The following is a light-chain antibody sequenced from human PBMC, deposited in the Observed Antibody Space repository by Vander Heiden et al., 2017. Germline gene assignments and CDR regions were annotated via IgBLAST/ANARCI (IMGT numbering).Light chain of an antibody. CDR3: QQSYSTPYT. V-gene: IGKV1-39*01. Sequence: DIQMTQSPSSLSASIGDRVTITCRTSQNIDTYLNWYQQKPGKAPKLLMYGASSLQSGVPSRFSGSGSGTDFTLTINSQQPEDFATYYCQQSYSTPYTFGQGTKLEIK. CDR2: GAS. J-gene: IGKJ2*01. CDR1: QNIDTY.